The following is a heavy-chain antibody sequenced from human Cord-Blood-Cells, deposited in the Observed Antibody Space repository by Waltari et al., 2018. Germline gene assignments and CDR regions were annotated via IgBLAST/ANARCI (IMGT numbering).Heavy chain of an antibody. D-gene: IGHD3-22*01. CDR1: GGSFSGYY. J-gene: IGHJ1*01. V-gene: IGHV4-34*01. CDR2: INHSEST. CDR3: ASITHYYDSSGYYEYFQH. Sequence: QVQLQQWGAGLLKPSETLSLTCAVYGGSFSGYYWSWIRQPPGKGLEWIGEINHSESTNYNPVLKARVTISVDTSKNQFSLKLSSVTAADTAVYYCASITHYYDSSGYYEYFQHWGQGTLVTVSS.